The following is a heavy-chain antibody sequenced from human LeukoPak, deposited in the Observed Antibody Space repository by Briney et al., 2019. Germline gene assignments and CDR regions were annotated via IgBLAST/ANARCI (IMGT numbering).Heavy chain of an antibody. CDR2: IYDSGST. CDR1: GGSIGSYY. V-gene: IGHV4-59*01. J-gene: IGHJ5*02. CDR3: ARALYDFWRSYSGAWFDP. Sequence: SETLSLTCTVSGGSIGSYYWGWIRQSPGKRLEWIGYIYDSGSTNYNPSLKSRVTISVDTSKNQFSMKLSSVTAADTAVYYCARALYDFWRSYSGAWFDPWGEGTLVTVSS. D-gene: IGHD3-3*01.